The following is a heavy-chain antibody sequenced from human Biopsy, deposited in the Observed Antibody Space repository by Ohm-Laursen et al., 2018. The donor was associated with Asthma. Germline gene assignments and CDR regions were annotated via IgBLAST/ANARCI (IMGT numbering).Heavy chain of an antibody. Sequence: GASVKVSCKSLGGTFNTYVIGWVRQAPGQGLEWMGGINSVFGTTTYPQKFQDRVTITADDSTSTVYMELSSLRSEDTAVYYCARKAGSCISRTCYSLDFRGQGTLVTASS. J-gene: IGHJ4*02. CDR3: ARKAGSCISRTCYSLDF. V-gene: IGHV1-69*13. CDR1: GGTFNTYV. D-gene: IGHD2-2*01. CDR2: INSVFGTT.